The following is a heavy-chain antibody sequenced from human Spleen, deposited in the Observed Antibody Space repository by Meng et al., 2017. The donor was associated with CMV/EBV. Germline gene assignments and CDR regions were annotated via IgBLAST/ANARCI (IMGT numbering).Heavy chain of an antibody. CDR1: GGSISSGDYY. Sequence: TVSGGSISSGDYYWSWIRQPPGKGLEWIGYIYNSGSTSYNPSLGSRVTISIDTSKNQFSLKLSSVTAADTAVYYCARGEWLLFHYFDYWGQGILVTVSS. CDR3: ARGEWLLFHYFDY. V-gene: IGHV4-30-4*01. CDR2: IYNSGST. D-gene: IGHD3-3*01. J-gene: IGHJ4*02.